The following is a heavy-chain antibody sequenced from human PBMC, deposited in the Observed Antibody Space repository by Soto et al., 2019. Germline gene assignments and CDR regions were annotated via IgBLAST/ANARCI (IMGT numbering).Heavy chain of an antibody. CDR1: GYTFTSHG. D-gene: IGHD2-2*01. J-gene: IGHJ6*02. Sequence: QVQLVQSGAEVKKPGASVKVSCKASGYTFTSHGITWVRQAPGQGLEWMGWISTYNGNTHYAQKLQGRVTLTTDTSTTTAYMELRSLRSDDAAVYYCARGASCTSTSCYDYFHCGMDVWGQGTTVTVSS. CDR3: ARGASCTSTSCYDYFHCGMDV. CDR2: ISTYNGNT. V-gene: IGHV1-18*01.